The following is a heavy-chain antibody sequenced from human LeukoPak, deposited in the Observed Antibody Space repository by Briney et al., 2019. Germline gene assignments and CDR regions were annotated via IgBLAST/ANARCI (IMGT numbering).Heavy chain of an antibody. CDR2: TRNKANSYTT. V-gene: IGHV3-72*01. Sequence: GGSLRLSCATSGFTFSDHYMDWVRQAPGKGLEWVGRTRNKANSYTTEYAASVKGRFTVSRDDSKNSLYLQMNSLKTEDTAVYYCTRVLGGSYHGGLHYWGQGTLVTVSS. CDR3: TRVLGGSYHGGLHY. CDR1: GFTFSDHY. J-gene: IGHJ4*02. D-gene: IGHD1-26*01.